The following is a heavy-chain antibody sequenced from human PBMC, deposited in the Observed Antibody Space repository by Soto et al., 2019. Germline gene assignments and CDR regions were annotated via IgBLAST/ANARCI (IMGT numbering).Heavy chain of an antibody. J-gene: IGHJ4*02. CDR3: ARFARYCDYGDSFDS. V-gene: IGHV3-11*01. Sequence: QVQLVESGGGLVKPGGSLTLSCAASGFTFSDYYMSWIRQAPGKGLEWVSYISHSGTTIYYADSVKGRFTISRDNAKNTLYLKMNSLRADDTAVYYCARFARYCDYGDSFDSWGQGTLVTVSS. CDR1: GFTFSDYY. D-gene: IGHD4-17*01. CDR2: ISHSGTTI.